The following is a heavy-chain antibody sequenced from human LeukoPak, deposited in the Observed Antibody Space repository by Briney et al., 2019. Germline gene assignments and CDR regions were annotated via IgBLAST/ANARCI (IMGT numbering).Heavy chain of an antibody. CDR1: GGSISSYY. J-gene: IGHJ3*02. CDR2: IYTSGST. V-gene: IGHV4-4*07. Sequence: SETLSLTCTVSGGSISSYYWSWIRQPPGKGLEWIGRIYTSGSTNYNPSLKSRVTMSVDTSKNQFSLKLSSVTAADTAVYYCARDEGPNYYDSSGYQKAYAFDIWGQGTMVTVSS. CDR3: ARDEGPNYYDSSGYQKAYAFDI. D-gene: IGHD3-22*01.